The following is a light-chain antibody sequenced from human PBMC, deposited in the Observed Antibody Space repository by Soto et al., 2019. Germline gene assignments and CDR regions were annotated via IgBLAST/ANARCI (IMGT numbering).Light chain of an antibody. CDR2: GAS. Sequence: EIVMTQYPATLSVSPGERATLSCRASQSVSSNLAWYQQKPGQAPRLLIYGASTRATGIPARFSGSGSGTEFTLTISSLQSEDFAVYYCQQYNNWPALTFGGGTKVDI. J-gene: IGKJ4*01. CDR3: QQYNNWPALT. CDR1: QSVSSN. V-gene: IGKV3-15*01.